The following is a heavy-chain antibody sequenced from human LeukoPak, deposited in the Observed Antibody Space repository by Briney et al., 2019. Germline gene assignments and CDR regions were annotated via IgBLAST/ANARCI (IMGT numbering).Heavy chain of an antibody. CDR2: ISYNGSNE. CDR1: GFTFSIYA. J-gene: IGHJ4*02. V-gene: IGHV3-30-3*01. D-gene: IGHD2-15*01. Sequence: GGSLRLSCAASGFTFSIYAMHWVRQAPGKGLEWVAGISYNGSNEFYSDSVKGRFTITRDNSKNTVFLQVDSLRAEDTGVYHCARDRGGSGFYYFDYWGQGTLVTVSP. CDR3: ARDRGGSGFYYFDY.